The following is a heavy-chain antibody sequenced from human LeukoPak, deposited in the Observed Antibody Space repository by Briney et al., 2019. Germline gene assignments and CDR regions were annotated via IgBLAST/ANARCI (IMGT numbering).Heavy chain of an antibody. Sequence: ASVKVSCKASGYTFTTYDIIWVRQATGQGLEWMGWMNPNSGNTGYAQKFQGRVTMTRNTSISTAYMELSSLRSEDTAVYYCARGHFTYCSSTSCYAYWGQGTLVTVSS. J-gene: IGHJ4*02. CDR2: MNPNSGNT. CDR1: GYTFTTYD. CDR3: ARGHFTYCSSTSCYAY. D-gene: IGHD2-2*01. V-gene: IGHV1-8*01.